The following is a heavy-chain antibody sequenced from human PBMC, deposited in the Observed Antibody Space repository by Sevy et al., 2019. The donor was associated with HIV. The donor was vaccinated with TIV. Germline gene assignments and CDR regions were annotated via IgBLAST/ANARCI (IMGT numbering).Heavy chain of an antibody. Sequence: GGSLRLSCAASGFTFHYYNMNWVRQAPGKGLEWLSSISGSGDYIYYADSVEGRFTISRDNAKNSLYLQMNSLRAEDTAVYYCASQTGDQGNLFGYWGQGTLVTVSS. V-gene: IGHV3-21*01. J-gene: IGHJ4*02. CDR3: ASQTGDQGNLFGY. D-gene: IGHD7-27*01. CDR1: GFTFHYYN. CDR2: ISGSGDYI.